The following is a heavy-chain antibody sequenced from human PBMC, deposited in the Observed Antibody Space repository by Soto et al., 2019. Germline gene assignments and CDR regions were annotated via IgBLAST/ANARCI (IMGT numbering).Heavy chain of an antibody. V-gene: IGHV1-3*01. CDR2: INAGNGNT. CDR3: ARSPPIVVVVAATIPPLFDY. CDR1: GYTFTSYA. Sequence: ASVKVSCKASGYTFTSYAMHWVRQAPGQRLEWMGWINAGNGNTKYSQKFQGRVTITRDTSASTAYMELSSLRSEDTAVYYCARSPPIVVVVAATIPPLFDYWGQGTLVTVSS. D-gene: IGHD2-15*01. J-gene: IGHJ4*02.